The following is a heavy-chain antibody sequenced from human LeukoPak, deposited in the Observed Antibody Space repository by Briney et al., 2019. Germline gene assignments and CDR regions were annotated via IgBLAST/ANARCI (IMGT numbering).Heavy chain of an antibody. CDR2: ISAYNGNT. J-gene: IGHJ6*03. D-gene: IGHD1-14*01. CDR1: GYTFTSYG. CDR3: AREPRTRDYYMDV. Sequence: ASVKVSCKASGYTFTSYGISWVRQAPGQGLEWMGWISAYNGNTNYAQKLQGRVTMTTDTSTSTACMELRSLRSDDTAVYYCAREPRTRDYYMDVWGKGTTVTVSS. V-gene: IGHV1-18*01.